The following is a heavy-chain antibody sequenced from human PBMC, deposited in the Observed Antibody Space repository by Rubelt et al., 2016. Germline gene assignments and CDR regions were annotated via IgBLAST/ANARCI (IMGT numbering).Heavy chain of an antibody. CDR3: AKGQDGFLSP. J-gene: IGHJ5*02. D-gene: IGHD2/OR15-2a*01. CDR2: ISGSGGST. Sequence: KGLEWVSAISGSGGSTYYADSVKGRFTISRDNSKNTLYLQMNSLRAEDTAVYYCAKGQDGFLSPWGQGTLVTVSS. V-gene: IGHV3-23*01.